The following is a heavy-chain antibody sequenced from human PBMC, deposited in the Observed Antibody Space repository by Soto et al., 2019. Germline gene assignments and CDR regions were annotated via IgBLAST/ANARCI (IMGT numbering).Heavy chain of an antibody. V-gene: IGHV4-31*03. J-gene: IGHJ4*02. CDR3: ARVSEGYYDSSGYYDY. CDR2: IYYSGST. Sequence: SETLSLTCTVSGVSISSGGYYWSWIRQHPGKGLEWIGYIYYSGSTYYNPSLKSRVTISVDTSKNQFSLKLSSVTAADTAVYYCARVSEGYYDSSGYYDYWGQGTLVTVSS. CDR1: GVSISSGGYY. D-gene: IGHD3-22*01.